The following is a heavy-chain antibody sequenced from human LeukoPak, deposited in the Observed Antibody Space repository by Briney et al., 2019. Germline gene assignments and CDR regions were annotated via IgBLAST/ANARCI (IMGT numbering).Heavy chain of an antibody. CDR2: IAVYNANT. D-gene: IGHD2-21*01. CDR1: GYTFSNYG. J-gene: IGHJ4*02. Sequence: ASVKVSCKASGYTFSNYGISCVRQAPGQGLEWMGWIAVYNANTNYAQNLQDRLTMTTDTATSTAYMELRSLRSDDTAMYYCARDFAGLFDYWGQGTLVTVSS. CDR3: ARDFAGLFDY. V-gene: IGHV1-18*01.